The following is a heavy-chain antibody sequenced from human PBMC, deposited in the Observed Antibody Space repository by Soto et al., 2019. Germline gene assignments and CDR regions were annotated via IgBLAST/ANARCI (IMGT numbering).Heavy chain of an antibody. CDR1: GGSISSTSYF. Sequence: QLQLQESGPGLVKPSETLSLTCSVSGGSISSTSYFWDWIRQPPGKGLEWIGSIYYSGSTDYNPSLQSRVTMFLDTSKNHLSLALTSMTAAETAVYYCARRGSGTPLNGFDPWGQGTLVTVSS. D-gene: IGHD1-26*01. CDR2: IYYSGST. CDR3: ARRGSGTPLNGFDP. V-gene: IGHV4-39*01. J-gene: IGHJ5*02.